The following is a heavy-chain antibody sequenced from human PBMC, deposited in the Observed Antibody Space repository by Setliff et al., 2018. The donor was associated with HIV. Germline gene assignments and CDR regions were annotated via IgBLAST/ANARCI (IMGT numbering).Heavy chain of an antibody. CDR3: ARGRRSRGGAVYH. V-gene: IGHV4-61*09. D-gene: IGHD6-19*01. CDR1: GGSISSGSYY. CDR2: IYTSGST. J-gene: IGHJ5*02. Sequence: SETLSLTCTVSGGSISSGSYYWSGXRQAPGKGLEWIGQIYTSGSTNYNPALKSRVTISVDTSTNQFSLKLSSVTAADTAVYYCARGRRSRGGAVYHWGQGTLVTVSS.